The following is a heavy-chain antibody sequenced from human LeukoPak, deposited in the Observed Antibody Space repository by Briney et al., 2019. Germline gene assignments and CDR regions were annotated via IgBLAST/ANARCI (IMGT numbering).Heavy chain of an antibody. V-gene: IGHV4-61*02. Sequence: PSETLSLTCTVSGGSISSGSYYWSWIRQPAGKGLEWIGRIYTGGSTNYNPSLKSRVTLSVDTSKNQFSLKLSSVTAADTAVYYCARDSAQLWAQYFDYWGQGTLVTVSS. CDR2: IYTGGST. J-gene: IGHJ4*02. CDR3: ARDSAQLWAQYFDY. D-gene: IGHD5-18*01. CDR1: GGSISSGSYY.